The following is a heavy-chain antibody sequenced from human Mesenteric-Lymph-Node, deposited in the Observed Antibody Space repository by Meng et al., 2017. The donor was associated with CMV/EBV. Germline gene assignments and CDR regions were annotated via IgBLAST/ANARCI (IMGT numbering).Heavy chain of an antibody. Sequence: GSLRLSCAVYGGSFSGHYWSWIRQPPGKGLEWIGEINHSGSTNYNPSLKSRVTISVDTSKNQFSLKLSSVTAADTAVYYCARGRIQLWFKVDYYYGMDVWGQGTTVTVSS. CDR3: ARGRIQLWFKVDYYYGMDV. CDR2: INHSGST. V-gene: IGHV4-34*01. J-gene: IGHJ6*02. D-gene: IGHD5-18*01. CDR1: GGSFSGHY.